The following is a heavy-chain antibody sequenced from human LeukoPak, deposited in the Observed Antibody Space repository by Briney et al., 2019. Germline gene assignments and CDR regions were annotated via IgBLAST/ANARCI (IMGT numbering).Heavy chain of an antibody. CDR1: GFTFSNAW. V-gene: IGHV3-15*01. CDR2: IKSKTDGGTT. J-gene: IGHJ6*02. Sequence: GGSLRLSCAASGFTFSNAWMSWVRQAPGKGLEWVGRIKSKTDGGTTDYAAPVKGRFTISRDDSKNTLYLQMNSLKTEDTAVYYCTTDDYYDSSGYGMGVWGQGTTVTVSS. D-gene: IGHD3-22*01. CDR3: TTDDYYDSSGYGMGV.